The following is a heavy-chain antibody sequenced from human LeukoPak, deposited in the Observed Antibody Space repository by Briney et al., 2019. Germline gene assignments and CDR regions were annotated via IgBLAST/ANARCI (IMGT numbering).Heavy chain of an antibody. CDR1: GYTFTSYG. J-gene: IGHJ5*02. Sequence: GASVKVSCKASGYTFTSYGISWVRQAPGQGHEWMGWISAYNGNTNYAQKLQGRVTMTTDTSTSTAYMELRSLRSDDTAVYYCARDGGGLCSSTSCYTNWFDPWGQGTLVTVSS. CDR2: ISAYNGNT. CDR3: ARDGGGLCSSTSCYTNWFDP. V-gene: IGHV1-18*01. D-gene: IGHD2-2*02.